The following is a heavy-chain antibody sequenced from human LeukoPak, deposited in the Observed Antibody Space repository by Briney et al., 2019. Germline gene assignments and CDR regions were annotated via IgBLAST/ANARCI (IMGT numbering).Heavy chain of an antibody. CDR1: GGSFGGYY. Sequence: PSETLSLXCAVYGGSFGGYYWSWIRQPPGKGLEWIGEINHSGSTNYNPSLKSRVTISVDTSKNQFSLKLSSVTAADTAVYYCARDLALRSPYYYYYYMDVWGKGTTVTVSS. V-gene: IGHV4-34*01. CDR2: INHSGST. CDR3: ARDLALRSPYYYYYYMDV. J-gene: IGHJ6*03. D-gene: IGHD4-17*01.